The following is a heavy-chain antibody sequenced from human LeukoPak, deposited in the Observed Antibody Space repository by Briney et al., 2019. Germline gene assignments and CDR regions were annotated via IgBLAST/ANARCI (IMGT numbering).Heavy chain of an antibody. Sequence: KPSETLSLTCAVYGGSFSGYYWSWIRQPPGKGLEWIGEINHSGSTNYNPSLKSRVTISVDTSKNQFSLKLSSVTAADTAVYYRARAPLLWFGELLRNYYYYGMDVWGQGTTVTVSS. CDR1: GGSFSGYY. CDR2: INHSGST. D-gene: IGHD3-10*01. J-gene: IGHJ6*02. CDR3: ARAPLLWFGELLRNYYYYGMDV. V-gene: IGHV4-34*01.